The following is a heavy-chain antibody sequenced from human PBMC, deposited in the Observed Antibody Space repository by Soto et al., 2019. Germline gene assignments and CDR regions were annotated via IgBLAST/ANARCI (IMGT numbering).Heavy chain of an antibody. CDR3: ARYPASSYCGGDCSFGGGAFDI. Sequence: GESLKISCKGSGYSFTSYWIGWVRQMPGKGLEWMGIIYPGDSDTRYSPYFQGQVTISADKSISTAYLQWSSLKASDTAMYYCARYPASSYCGGDCSFGGGAFDIWGQGTMVTVSS. J-gene: IGHJ3*02. CDR2: IYPGDSDT. CDR1: GYSFTSYW. D-gene: IGHD2-21*01. V-gene: IGHV5-51*01.